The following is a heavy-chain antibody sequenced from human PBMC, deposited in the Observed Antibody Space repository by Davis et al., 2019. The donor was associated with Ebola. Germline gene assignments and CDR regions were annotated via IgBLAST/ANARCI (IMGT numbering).Heavy chain of an antibody. CDR1: GYTFTSYY. Sequence: ASVKVSCQASGYTFTSYYMHWVRQAPGQGLEWMGRINPSGGSTSYAQKLQGRVTMTRDTSTSTVNMELSSLRSDDTAVYYCASASYYDIYPGYYSYCDYWGQGTLVTVSS. CDR3: ASASYYDIYPGYYSYCDY. CDR2: INPSGGST. V-gene: IGHV1-46*01. J-gene: IGHJ4*02. D-gene: IGHD3-9*01.